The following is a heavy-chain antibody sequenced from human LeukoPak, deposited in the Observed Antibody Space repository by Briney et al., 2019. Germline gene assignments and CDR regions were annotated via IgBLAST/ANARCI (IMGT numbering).Heavy chain of an antibody. V-gene: IGHV3-23*01. CDR1: GFTFSSYA. D-gene: IGHD5-12*01. Sequence: GGSLRLSCAASGFTFSSYAMSWVRQAPGKGLEWVSAISGSGGSRYYADSVKGRFTFSRDNSKNTLYLQMNSLRAEDTAVYYCAKEVVATTSYNWFDPWGQGTLVTVSS. CDR3: AKEVVATTSYNWFDP. CDR2: ISGSGGSR. J-gene: IGHJ5*02.